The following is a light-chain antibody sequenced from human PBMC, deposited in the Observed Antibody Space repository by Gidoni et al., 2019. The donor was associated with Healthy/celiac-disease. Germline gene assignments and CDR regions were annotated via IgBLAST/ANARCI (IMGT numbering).Light chain of an antibody. CDR3: QQYNNWRT. CDR2: GAS. Sequence: ASQSVSSNLAWYQQKPGQAPRLLIYGASTRATGIPARFSGSGSGTEFTLTISSLQSEDFAVYYCQQYNNWRTFXQXTKVEIK. CDR1: QSVSSN. J-gene: IGKJ1*01. V-gene: IGKV3-15*01.